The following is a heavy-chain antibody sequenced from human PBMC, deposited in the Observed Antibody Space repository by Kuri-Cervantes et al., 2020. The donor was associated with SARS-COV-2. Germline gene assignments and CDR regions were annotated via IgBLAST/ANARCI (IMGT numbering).Heavy chain of an antibody. Sequence: GESLKISCAASGFIFNDYCMGWIRQAPGKGLEWVSYISSSGNNMYYADSVKGRFTISRDNPKNTLHLQMNSLRPEDTALYYCARQYSESYGDTFDIWGQGTMVTVSS. V-gene: IGHV3-11*04. CDR2: ISSSGNNM. CDR3: ARQYSESYGDTFDI. CDR1: GFIFNDYC. D-gene: IGHD1-26*01. J-gene: IGHJ3*02.